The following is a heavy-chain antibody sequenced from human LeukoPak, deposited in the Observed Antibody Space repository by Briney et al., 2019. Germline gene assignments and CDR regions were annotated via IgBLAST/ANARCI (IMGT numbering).Heavy chain of an antibody. CDR2: INWNGGST. CDR1: GFTFDDYG. V-gene: IGHV3-20*04. Sequence: GESLKISCAASGFTFDDYGMSWVRQAPGKGLEWVSGINWNGGSTGYADSVKGRFTISRDNAKNSLYLQMNSLRAEDTALYYCARSESSGSPDWGQGTLVTVSS. CDR3: ARSESSGSPD. D-gene: IGHD1-26*01. J-gene: IGHJ4*02.